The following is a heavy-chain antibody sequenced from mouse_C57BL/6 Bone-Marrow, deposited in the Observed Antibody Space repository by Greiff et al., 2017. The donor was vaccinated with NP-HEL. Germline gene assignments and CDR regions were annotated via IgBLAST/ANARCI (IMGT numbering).Heavy chain of an antibody. CDR2: IYPGSGST. CDR3: ARRGVWYLAY. V-gene: IGHV1-55*01. J-gene: IGHJ3*01. D-gene: IGHD2-10*02. Sequence: QVHVKQPGAELVKPGASVKMSCKASGYTFTSYWITWVKQRPGQGLEWIGDIYPGSGSTNYNEKFKSKATLTVDTSSSTAYMQLSSLTSEDSAVYYCARRGVWYLAYWGQGTLVTVSA. CDR1: GYTFTSYW.